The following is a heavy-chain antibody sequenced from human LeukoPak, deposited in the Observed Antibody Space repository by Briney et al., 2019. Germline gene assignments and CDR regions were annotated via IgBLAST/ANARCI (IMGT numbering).Heavy chain of an antibody. CDR3: ARVAYGSSLEVLDY. CDR1: GYTFITYY. CDR2: INPSGGST. J-gene: IGHJ4*02. V-gene: IGHV1-46*01. Sequence: GASVKVSCKASGYTFITYYMHWVRQAPGQGLEWMAIINPSGGSTTYAQKFQGRVTMTRDTSTSTVYMELTSLRYEDTAMYYCARVAYGSSLEVLDYWGQGTQVTVSS. D-gene: IGHD6-13*01.